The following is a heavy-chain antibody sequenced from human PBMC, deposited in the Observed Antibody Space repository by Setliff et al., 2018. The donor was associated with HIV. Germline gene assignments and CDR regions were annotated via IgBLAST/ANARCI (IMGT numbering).Heavy chain of an antibody. D-gene: IGHD1-26*01. CDR1: GYTFTGYY. Sequence: ASVKVSCKASGYTFTGYYMHWVRQAPGQGLEWMGWINPNSGGTNYAQKFQGRVTMTRDTSISTAYMELSRLRSDDTAVYYCARDLGPGGGSYRMPINWFDPWGQVTLVTVSS. CDR3: ARDLGPGGGSYRMPINWFDP. J-gene: IGHJ5*02. V-gene: IGHV1-2*02. CDR2: INPNSGGT.